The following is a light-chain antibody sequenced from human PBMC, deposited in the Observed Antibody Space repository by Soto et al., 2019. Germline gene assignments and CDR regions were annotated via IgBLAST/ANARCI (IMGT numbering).Light chain of an antibody. CDR3: CSYAGSSTYV. Sequence: QSALTQPASVSGSPGQSITISCTGNSSDVGSYNVVSWYQHHPGKAPKLMIYDVTKRPSGVSNLFSGSKSGNTASLTISGLQAEDEADYYCCSYAGSSTYVFGTGTKLTVL. CDR2: DVT. J-gene: IGLJ1*01. CDR1: SSDVGSYNV. V-gene: IGLV2-23*02.